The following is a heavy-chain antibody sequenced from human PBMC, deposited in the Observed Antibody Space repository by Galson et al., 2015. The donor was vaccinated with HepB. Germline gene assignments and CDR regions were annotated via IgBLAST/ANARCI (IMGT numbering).Heavy chain of an antibody. D-gene: IGHD6-13*01. V-gene: IGHV1-46*01. J-gene: IGHJ6*02. CDR1: GYTFTSYY. CDR2: INPSGGST. Sequence: SVKVSCKASGYTFTSYYMHWVRQAPGQGLEWMGIINPSGGSTSYAQKFQGRVTMTRDTSTSTVYMELSSLRSEDTAVYYCARRFPAPGIAAAGTWRYYYYGMDVWGQGTTVTVSS. CDR3: ARRFPAPGIAAAGTWRYYYYGMDV.